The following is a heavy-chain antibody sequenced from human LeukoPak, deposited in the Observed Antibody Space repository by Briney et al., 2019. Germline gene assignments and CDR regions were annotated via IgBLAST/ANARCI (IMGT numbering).Heavy chain of an antibody. CDR2: ISSSGSTI. Sequence: GGSLRLSCAASGFTFSSYEMNWVRQAPRKGLEWVSYISSSGSTIYYADSVKGRFTISRDNAKNSLYLQMNSLRAEDTAVYYCAKDFGYLMSGTYYFDYWGQGTLVTVSS. V-gene: IGHV3-48*03. CDR1: GFTFSSYE. D-gene: IGHD1-26*01. J-gene: IGHJ4*02. CDR3: AKDFGYLMSGTYYFDY.